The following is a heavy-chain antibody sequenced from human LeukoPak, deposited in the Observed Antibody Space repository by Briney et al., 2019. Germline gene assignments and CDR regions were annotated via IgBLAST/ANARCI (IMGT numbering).Heavy chain of an antibody. V-gene: IGHV3-23*01. J-gene: IGHJ3*02. CDR3: ARDWGYCSDGSCYRGAFDI. CDR1: GFTFSNYA. CDR2: IIDSAGSI. Sequence: GGSLRLSCAASGFTFSNYAMRCVRHAPGKGREWVSLIIDSAGSIYYADSVKGRCTISRDNSKTTLCLQLNSLRAEDTAVYYCARDWGYCSDGSCYRGAFDIWGQGTMVTVSS. D-gene: IGHD2-15*01.